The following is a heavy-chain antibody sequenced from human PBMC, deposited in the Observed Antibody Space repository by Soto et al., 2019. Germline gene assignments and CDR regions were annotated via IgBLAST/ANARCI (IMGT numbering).Heavy chain of an antibody. CDR2: IKTDGSDT. D-gene: IGHD3-3*01. CDR1: GFTFSGYW. Sequence: GGSLRLSCAASGFTFSGYWMHWVRQAPGKGLVWVSGIKTDGSDTRYADSVKGRFTISRDNAKSTLYLQMNSLRAEDTAVYYCAKGSDFWSGYYISPPFDYWGQGTLVTVSS. V-gene: IGHV3-74*01. CDR3: AKGSDFWSGYYISPPFDY. J-gene: IGHJ4*02.